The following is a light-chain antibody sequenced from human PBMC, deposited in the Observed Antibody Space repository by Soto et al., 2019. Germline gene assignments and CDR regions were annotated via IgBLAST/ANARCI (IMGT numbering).Light chain of an antibody. V-gene: IGKV3-11*01. CDR3: QQRNVWPPVT. CDR2: GAF. Sequence: EIVLTQSPATLSLSPGERATLSCRASPSVTNFLAWYQQKPGQAPRLLIYGAFNRATGIPARFSGSGSGTDFTLTINSLEPEDSAVYYCQQRNVWPPVTFGQGTRLEIK. CDR1: PSVTNF. J-gene: IGKJ5*01.